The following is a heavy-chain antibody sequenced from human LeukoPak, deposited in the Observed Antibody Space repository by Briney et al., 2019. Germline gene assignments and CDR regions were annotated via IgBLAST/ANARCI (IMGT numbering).Heavy chain of an antibody. CDR3: VRDRYYVPDY. D-gene: IGHD3-10*02. Sequence: PGGSLRLSRAASGFTFSSTWMHWFRQAPGKGLVWVSRIHSDGSSTIYADSVKGRFTISRDNAKNTLYLQMNSLRAEDTAVYYCVRDRYYVPDYWGQGTLVTVSS. CDR1: GFTFSSTW. V-gene: IGHV3-74*01. J-gene: IGHJ4*02. CDR2: IHSDGSST.